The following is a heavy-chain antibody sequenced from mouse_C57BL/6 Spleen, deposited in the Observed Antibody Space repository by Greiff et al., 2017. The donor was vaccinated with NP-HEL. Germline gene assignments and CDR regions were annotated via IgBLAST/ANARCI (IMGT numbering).Heavy chain of an antibody. D-gene: IGHD4-1*01. Sequence: EVMLVESGEGLVKPGGSLKLSCAASGFTFSSYAMSWVRQTPEKRLEWVAYISSGGDYLYYAGTVKGRFTISRDNARNTLYLQMSSLKSDDTAMYYCTRDEDWAWFAYWGQGTLVTVSA. CDR2: ISSGGDYL. V-gene: IGHV5-9-1*02. CDR1: GFTFSSYA. CDR3: TRDEDWAWFAY. J-gene: IGHJ3*01.